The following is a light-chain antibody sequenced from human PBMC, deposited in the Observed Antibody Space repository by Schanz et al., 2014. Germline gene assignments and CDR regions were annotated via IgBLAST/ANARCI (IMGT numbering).Light chain of an antibody. CDR3: SSYTSSSTPRVV. CDR2: DVS. CDR1: SSDVGGYNY. V-gene: IGLV2-14*01. J-gene: IGLJ2*01. Sequence: QSALTQPPSASGSPGQSVTISCTGTSSDVGGYNYVSWYQQHPGKAPKLMIYDVSNRPSGVSNRFSGSKSGNTASLTISGLQAEDEADYYCSSYTSSSTPRVVFGGGTKLTVL.